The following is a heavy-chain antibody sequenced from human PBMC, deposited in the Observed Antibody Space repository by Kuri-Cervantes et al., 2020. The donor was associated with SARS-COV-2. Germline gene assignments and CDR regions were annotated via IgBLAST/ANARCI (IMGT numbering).Heavy chain of an antibody. CDR2: IYYSGST. Sequence: GSLRLSCTVSGGSISSSSYYWGWIRQPPGKGLEWIGSIYYSGSTYYNPSLKSRVTISVDTSKNQFSLKLSSVTAADTAVYYCARRVPPWYDFWSGYYGMDVWGQGTTVTVSS. V-gene: IGHV4-39*01. J-gene: IGHJ6*02. CDR1: GGSISSSSYY. D-gene: IGHD3-3*01. CDR3: ARRVPPWYDFWSGYYGMDV.